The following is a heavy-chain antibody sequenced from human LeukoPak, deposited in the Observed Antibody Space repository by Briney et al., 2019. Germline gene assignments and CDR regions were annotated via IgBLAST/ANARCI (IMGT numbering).Heavy chain of an antibody. CDR3: AKVMVDYAPWDY. CDR1: GFTFSSYA. V-gene: IGHV3-30-3*01. J-gene: IGHJ4*02. Sequence: PGGSLRLSCAASGFTFSSYAMHWVRQAPAKGLEWVAVISYDGSNKYYADSVKGRFTISRDNSKNTLYLQMNSLRAEDTAVYYCAKVMVDYAPWDYWGQGTLVTVSS. CDR2: ISYDGSNK. D-gene: IGHD4/OR15-4a*01.